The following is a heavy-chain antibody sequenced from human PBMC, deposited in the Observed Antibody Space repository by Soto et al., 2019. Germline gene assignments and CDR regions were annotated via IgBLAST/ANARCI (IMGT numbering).Heavy chain of an antibody. CDR1: GGSISSYY. J-gene: IGHJ4*02. CDR2: IYYSGST. D-gene: IGHD6-13*01. Sequence: SETLSLTCTVSGGSISSYYWSWIRQPPGKGLEWIGYIYYSGSTNYNPSLKSRVTISVDTSKNQFSLKLSPVTAADTAVYYCARYTDIAGLTFDYWGQGTLVTVSS. CDR3: ARYTDIAGLTFDY. V-gene: IGHV4-59*01.